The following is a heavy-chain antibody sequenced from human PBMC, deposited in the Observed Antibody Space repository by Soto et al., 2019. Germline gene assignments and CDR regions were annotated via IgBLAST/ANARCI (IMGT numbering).Heavy chain of an antibody. D-gene: IGHD4-17*01. J-gene: IGHJ4*02. CDR1: GDINSHY. CDR3: ARGRTTTVTTLAYFDY. Sequence: SETLSLTCTVSGDINSHYWSWVRQAPGKGLEWIGYIYYSGHTNYNPSLKSRLTISIDTSKNQFSLKLSSVTAADTAVYYCARGRTTTVTTLAYFDYWAQGTLVPVSS. V-gene: IGHV4-59*11. CDR2: IYYSGHT.